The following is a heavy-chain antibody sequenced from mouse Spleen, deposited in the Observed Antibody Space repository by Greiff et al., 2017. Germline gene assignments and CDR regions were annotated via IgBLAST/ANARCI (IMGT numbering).Heavy chain of an antibody. V-gene: IGHV14-1*01. Sequence: VHVKQSGAELVRPGASVKLSCTASGFNIKDYYMHWVKQRPEQGLEWIGRIDPEDGDTEYAPKFQGEATMTADTSSNTAYLQLSSLTSEDTAVYYCTQLGRSFDYWGQGTTLTVSS. CDR2: IDPEDGDT. J-gene: IGHJ2*01. CDR3: TQLGRSFDY. D-gene: IGHD4-1*02. CDR1: GFNIKDYY.